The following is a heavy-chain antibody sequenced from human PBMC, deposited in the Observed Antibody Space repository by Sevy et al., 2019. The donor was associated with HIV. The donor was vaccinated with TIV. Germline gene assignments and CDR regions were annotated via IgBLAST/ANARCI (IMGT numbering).Heavy chain of an antibody. V-gene: IGHV4-34*01. CDR1: GGSFSGYY. J-gene: IGHJ4*02. D-gene: IGHD2-15*01. Sequence: SETLSLTCAVYGGSFSGYYWSWIRQPPGKGLEWIGEINHSGSTNYNPSLKSRVTISVDTSKNQFSLKLSWVTAADTAGYYCARSIVVVVAATPYFDYWGQGTLVTVSS. CDR2: INHSGST. CDR3: ARSIVVVVAATPYFDY.